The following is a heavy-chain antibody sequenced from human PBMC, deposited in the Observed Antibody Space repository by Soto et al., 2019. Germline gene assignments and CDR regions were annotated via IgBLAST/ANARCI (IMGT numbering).Heavy chain of an antibody. D-gene: IGHD2-2*01. CDR3: AREVDSCFDY. CDR1: GGSISSYY. Sequence: TLSLTCTVSGGSISSYYWSWIRQPPGKGLEWIGYIYYSGSTNYNPSLKSRVTISVDTSKNQFSLKLSSVTAADTAVYYCAREVDSCFDYWGQGTLVTVSS. CDR2: IYYSGST. V-gene: IGHV4-59*01. J-gene: IGHJ4*02.